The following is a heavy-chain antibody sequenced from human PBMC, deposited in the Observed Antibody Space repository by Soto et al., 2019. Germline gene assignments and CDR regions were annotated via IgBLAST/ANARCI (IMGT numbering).Heavy chain of an antibody. J-gene: IGHJ6*02. D-gene: IGHD6-19*01. CDR3: TRHGYSSGSHYYYYGMDV. V-gene: IGHV3-73*02. Sequence: EVQLVESGGGLVQPGGSLKLSCAASGFTFSGSAMHWVRQASGKGLEWVGRIRSKANSYATAYAASVKGRFTISRDDSKNTAYLQMNSLKTEDTAVYYCTRHGYSSGSHYYYYGMDVWGHGTTVTVSS. CDR2: IRSKANSYAT. CDR1: GFTFSGSA.